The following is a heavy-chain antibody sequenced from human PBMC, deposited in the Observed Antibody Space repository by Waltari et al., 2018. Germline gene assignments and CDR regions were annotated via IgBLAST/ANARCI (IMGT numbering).Heavy chain of an antibody. J-gene: IGHJ4*02. D-gene: IGHD1-7*01. CDR3: ASWNYAVDY. Sequence: EVQLVESGGGLVQPGVSLRLFCVASGFSFSSHIMSLVRQSPAKGLEWVSSITGSSSFMSYVDSVNGRFTVSRDNAKNSLYLDMDSLTADDTAIYYCASWNYAVDYWGQGAHVIVSS. CDR1: GFSFSSHI. CDR2: ITGSSSFM. V-gene: IGHV3-21*02.